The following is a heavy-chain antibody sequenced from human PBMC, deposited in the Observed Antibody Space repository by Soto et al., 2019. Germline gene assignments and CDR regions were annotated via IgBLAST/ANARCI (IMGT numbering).Heavy chain of an antibody. CDR3: ARVWGGAFDF. J-gene: IGHJ3*01. D-gene: IGHD3-10*01. V-gene: IGHV4-61*01. CDR2: IYYSGSI. Sequence: SSSSYYWSWIRQPPGKGLEWIGYIYYSGSINYNPSLKSRVTISVDTSKNQFSLKLSSVTAADTAVYYCARVWGGAFDFWGQGTMVTVSS. CDR1: SSSSYY.